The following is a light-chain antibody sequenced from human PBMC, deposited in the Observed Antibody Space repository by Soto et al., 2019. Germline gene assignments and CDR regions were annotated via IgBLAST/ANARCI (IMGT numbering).Light chain of an antibody. V-gene: IGKV3-20*01. CDR3: QHDGSVPWT. CDR1: QSVSSRY. Sequence: EIVLTQSPGTLSLSPGERATLSCRASQSVSSRYLAWYQQKPGHSTMLLIYVSSSSATGIPCRFSGSGSGTDFTLTISMLQHEDFAVYYCQHDGSVPWTFGQGTKVDIK. J-gene: IGKJ1*01. CDR2: VSS.